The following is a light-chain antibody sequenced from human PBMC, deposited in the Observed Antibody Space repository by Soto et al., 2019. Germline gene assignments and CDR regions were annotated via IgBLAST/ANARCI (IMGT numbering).Light chain of an antibody. V-gene: IGKV3-15*01. CDR3: QQYNNWPWT. CDR1: QSIQSD. Sequence: ERMMTQSPATLSLSPGERAALSCRASQSIQSDLAWYQQKPGQGPRILIYGASTRATGIPVRFSGSGSGTEFTLTISRLQSEDFALYFCQQYNNWPWTFGQGTKVEIK. CDR2: GAS. J-gene: IGKJ1*01.